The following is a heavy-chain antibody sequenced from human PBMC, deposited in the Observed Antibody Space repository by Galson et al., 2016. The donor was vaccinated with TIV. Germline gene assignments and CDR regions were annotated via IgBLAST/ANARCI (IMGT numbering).Heavy chain of an antibody. CDR1: KYTFIGYY. CDR3: ARALVASIVDLDY. V-gene: IGHV1-2*06. J-gene: IGHJ4*02. D-gene: IGHD2-8*02. Sequence: SVKVSCKASKYTFIGYYMHWVRQAPGRGLEWMGRINPSSGGTDYAQKFQGRVTMTRDTPINTAYLELTSLTSDDTAVYYCARALVASIVDLDYWGPGTLVTVSS. CDR2: INPSSGGT.